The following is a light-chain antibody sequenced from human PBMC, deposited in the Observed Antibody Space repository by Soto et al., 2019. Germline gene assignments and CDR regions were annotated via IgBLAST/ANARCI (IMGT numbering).Light chain of an antibody. J-gene: IGKJ4*01. CDR1: QSVDSNY. CDR3: PQYGSSPLT. Sequence: AQATSTVSFARGNRNNLSCRASQSVDSNYLAWYQQKPGQAPRLLIYGASSRATGIPDRFSGSGSGTDFTLTISRLEPEDFAVYYCPQYGSSPLTFGGGTMVDIK. V-gene: IGKV3-20*01. CDR2: GAS.